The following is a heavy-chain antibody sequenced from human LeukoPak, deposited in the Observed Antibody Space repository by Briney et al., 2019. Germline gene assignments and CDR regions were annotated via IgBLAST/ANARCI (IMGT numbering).Heavy chain of an antibody. J-gene: IGHJ4*02. Sequence: GGSLTLSCAASGFTFSRYWMHWVRQAPGRGLEWVAFISYDGSDKYYADSVKGRFTISRDNSKNTVYLQMNSLRVEDTAVYYCARDLSTRYTYDFWGQGTLVTVSS. D-gene: IGHD3-16*02. CDR3: ARDLSTRYTYDF. CDR1: GFTFSRYW. V-gene: IGHV3-30*03. CDR2: ISYDGSDK.